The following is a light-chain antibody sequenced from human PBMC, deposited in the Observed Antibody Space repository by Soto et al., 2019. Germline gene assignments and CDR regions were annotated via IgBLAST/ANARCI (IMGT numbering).Light chain of an antibody. Sequence: QSALTQPASVSGSPGQSIAISCTGTSSDVGGYNYVSWYQQHPGKAPKLMIYDVTTRPSGVSNRFSGSKSGNTAALTISGLPAQDEADYYCSSYTSETTGVFGTGTKLTV. V-gene: IGLV2-14*03. CDR2: DVT. CDR1: SSDVGGYNY. J-gene: IGLJ1*01. CDR3: SSYTSETTGV.